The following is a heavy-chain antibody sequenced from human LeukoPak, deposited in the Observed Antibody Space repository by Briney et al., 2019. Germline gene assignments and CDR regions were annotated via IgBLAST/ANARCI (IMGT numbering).Heavy chain of an antibody. Sequence: ASETLSLTCTVSGGSISSSSYYWGWIRQPPGQGLEWIGSIYYSGSTYYNPSLKSRVTISVDTSKNQFSLKLSSVTAADTAVYYCARRIAAAGYVDWFDPWGQGTLVTVSS. D-gene: IGHD6-13*01. V-gene: IGHV4-39*01. CDR3: ARRIAAAGYVDWFDP. CDR2: IYYSGST. J-gene: IGHJ5*02. CDR1: GGSISSSSYY.